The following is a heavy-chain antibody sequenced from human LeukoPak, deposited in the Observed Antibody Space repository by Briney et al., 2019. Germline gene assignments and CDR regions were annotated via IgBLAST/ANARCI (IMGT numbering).Heavy chain of an antibody. J-gene: IGHJ4*02. Sequence: ASVKVSCKASGYTFTSYGISWVRQAPGQGPEWMGWISAYTGNTNYAQKLQGRVTVTTDTSTSTAYMELRSLRSDDTAVYYCARVTAMAFDYWGQGTLVTVSS. D-gene: IGHD5-18*01. V-gene: IGHV1-18*04. CDR2: ISAYTGNT. CDR1: GYTFTSYG. CDR3: ARVTAMAFDY.